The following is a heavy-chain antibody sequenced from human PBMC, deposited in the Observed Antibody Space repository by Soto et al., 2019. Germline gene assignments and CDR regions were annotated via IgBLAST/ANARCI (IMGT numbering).Heavy chain of an antibody. Sequence: SETLSLTCAVSGDSITTNNWWSWVRQPPGKGLEWIGEVYHNGHTNYNPSLKSRVTMSVDTSKNQFSLKLTSVTAADTAIYFCARDAEVQGESDRFDFCGQGTLVTVSS. CDR3: ARDAEVQGESDRFDF. CDR1: GDSITTNNW. V-gene: IGHV4-4*02. CDR2: VYHNGHT. J-gene: IGHJ4*02.